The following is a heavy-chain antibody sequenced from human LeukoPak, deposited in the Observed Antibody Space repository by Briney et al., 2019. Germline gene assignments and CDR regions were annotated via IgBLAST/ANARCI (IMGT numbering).Heavy chain of an antibody. CDR2: IIPISGAP. D-gene: IGHD6-13*01. CDR1: GDTFNSYG. V-gene: IGHV1-69*05. J-gene: IGHJ4*02. Sequence: ASVKVSCKTSGDTFNSYGISWVRQAPGQGLEWMGGIIPISGAPEYAQKFQGRVTIITGESTSTAYMELSSLTSDDTAVYYCARGGPAASHFDYWGQGTLVTVSS. CDR3: ARGGPAASHFDY.